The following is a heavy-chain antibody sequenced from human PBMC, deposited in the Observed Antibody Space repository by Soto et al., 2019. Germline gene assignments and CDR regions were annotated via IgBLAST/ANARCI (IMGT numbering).Heavy chain of an antibody. CDR1: GFTFSPYA. V-gene: IGHV3-48*02. J-gene: IGHJ4*02. CDR3: ARDADGNCDY. CDR2: ISNSGSTI. Sequence: EVQLVESGGGLVQPGGSLRLSRAASGFTFSPYAMNWVRQAPGKGLEWVSYISNSGSTIHYADSVKGRFTISRDNAKNSLYLQMNSLRDEDTAVYYCARDADGNCDYWGPGTLVTVSS.